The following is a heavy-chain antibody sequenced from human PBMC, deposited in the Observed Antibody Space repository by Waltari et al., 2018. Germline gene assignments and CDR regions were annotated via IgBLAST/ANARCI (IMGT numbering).Heavy chain of an antibody. Sequence: QVQLQEAGPGLVKPSPTLSLTCTVSGCSLSSGDYSWSWIRTPPGKGLEWIGYIYYSGSTXYSPXLKSRVIXSLHTSKNQFSLRLTSVTAADTAXYYCARDGGXDYSQAWFDXWGQGTLVTVSS. V-gene: IGHV4-30-4*08. J-gene: IGHJ5*02. CDR1: GCSLSSGDYS. CDR3: ARDGGXDYSQAWFDX. CDR2: IYYSGST. D-gene: IGHD4-4*01.